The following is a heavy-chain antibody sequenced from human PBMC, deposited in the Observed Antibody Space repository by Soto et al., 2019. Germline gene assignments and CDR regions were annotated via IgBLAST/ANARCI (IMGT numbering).Heavy chain of an antibody. J-gene: IGHJ6*02. CDR3: ARGVPAAIDGKNYYYYYGMDV. CDR1: GFTFSSYD. V-gene: IGHV3-13*01. D-gene: IGHD2-2*01. Sequence: HPGGSLRLSCAASGFTFSSYDMHWVRQATGKGLEWVSAIGTAGDTYYPGSVKGRFTISRENAKNSLYLQMNSLRAGDTAVYYCARGVPAAIDGKNYYYYYGMDVWGQGTTVTVSS. CDR2: IGTAGDT.